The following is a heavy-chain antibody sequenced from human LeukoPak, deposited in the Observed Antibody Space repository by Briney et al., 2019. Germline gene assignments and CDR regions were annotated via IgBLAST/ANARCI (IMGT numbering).Heavy chain of an antibody. CDR3: ARELLWFGESSAAFDY. CDR1: GFTFSSYE. V-gene: IGHV3-48*03. CDR2: ISSSGSTI. J-gene: IGHJ4*02. D-gene: IGHD3-10*01. Sequence: PGGSLRLSCAASGFTFSSYEMNWVRQAPGKGLEWVSYISSSGSTIYYADSVKGRFTISRDNAKNSLYLQMNSLRAEDTAVYYCARELLWFGESSAAFDYWGQGTLVTVSS.